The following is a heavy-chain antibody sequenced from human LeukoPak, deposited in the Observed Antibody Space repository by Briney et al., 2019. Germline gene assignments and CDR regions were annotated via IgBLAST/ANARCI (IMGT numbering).Heavy chain of an antibody. Sequence: GGSLRLSCAASGFSFSNSGMHWVRQAPGKGLEWVAFIRYDGNNKYYADSVKGRFTISRDNSKNTLYLQMNSLRAEDTAIYYCAGNGYNSGWYFNYWGQGTLATVSS. V-gene: IGHV3-30*02. D-gene: IGHD6-25*01. CDR1: GFSFSNSG. J-gene: IGHJ4*02. CDR3: AGNGYNSGWYFNY. CDR2: IRYDGNNK.